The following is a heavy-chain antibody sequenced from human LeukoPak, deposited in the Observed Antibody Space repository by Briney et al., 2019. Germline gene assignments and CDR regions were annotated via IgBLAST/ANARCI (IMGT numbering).Heavy chain of an antibody. CDR2: ISRSGDST. Sequence: GGSLRLSCAVSGVTFSSYAMGWVRQAPGKGLGWVSPISRSGDSTYYADSVKGRFTISRDTSTNTLYLQMNSLRAEDTAIYYCAKDLGSSPPGDSWGQGTLVTVSS. V-gene: IGHV3-23*01. J-gene: IGHJ4*02. CDR3: AKDLGSSPPGDS. D-gene: IGHD6-13*01. CDR1: GVTFSSYA.